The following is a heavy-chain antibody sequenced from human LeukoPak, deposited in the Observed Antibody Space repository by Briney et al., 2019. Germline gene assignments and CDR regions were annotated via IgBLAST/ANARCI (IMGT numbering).Heavy chain of an antibody. CDR1: GGSISSYY. Sequence: SETLSLTCTVSGGSISSYYWSWIRQPAGKGPEWIGRIYTSGSTNYNPSLKSRVTMSVDMSKNQFFLKLSSVTAADTAVYYCARGGAPAATYYYYAMDVWGQGTTVTVSS. CDR3: ARGGAPAATYYYYAMDV. D-gene: IGHD2-2*01. V-gene: IGHV4-4*07. CDR2: IYTSGST. J-gene: IGHJ6*02.